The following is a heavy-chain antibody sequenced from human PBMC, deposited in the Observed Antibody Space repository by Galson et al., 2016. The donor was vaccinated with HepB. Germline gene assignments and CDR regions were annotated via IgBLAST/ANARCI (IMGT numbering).Heavy chain of an antibody. J-gene: IGHJ4*02. Sequence: QSGAEVKKPGESLKISCKGSGYSLTSYWIGWVRQMPGKGLEWMGILYPGDSDIKYSPSFQGQVTISVDKSINTAYLQWSSLKASDTAMYYCARQVGDSSGLGYFDYWGQGTLVTVSS. V-gene: IGHV5-51*01. D-gene: IGHD3-22*01. CDR2: LYPGDSDI. CDR3: ARQVGDSSGLGYFDY. CDR1: GYSLTSYW.